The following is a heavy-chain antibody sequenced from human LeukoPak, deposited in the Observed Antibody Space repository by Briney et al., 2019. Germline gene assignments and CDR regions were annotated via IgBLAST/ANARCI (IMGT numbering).Heavy chain of an antibody. Sequence: SETLSLTCGVYGGSLSGYYWSWIRQPPGKGLEWIGDISYSGDTSYNPSLKSRVTISVDASKSQFSLKLSSVTAADTAVYYCARVREQQASPPYNWFDPWGQGTLVTVSS. V-gene: IGHV4-34*01. D-gene: IGHD6-13*01. CDR1: GGSLSGYY. CDR2: ISYSGDT. J-gene: IGHJ5*02. CDR3: ARVREQQASPPYNWFDP.